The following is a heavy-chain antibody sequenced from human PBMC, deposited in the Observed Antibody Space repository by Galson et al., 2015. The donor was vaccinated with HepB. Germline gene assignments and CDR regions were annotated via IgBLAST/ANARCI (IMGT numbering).Heavy chain of an antibody. J-gene: IGHJ6*04. CDR3: AREWHPAEGELSGMDV. D-gene: IGHD3-16*02. Sequence: SCKASGYTFTSYAMNWVRQAPGQGLEWMGWINTNTGNPTYAQGFTGRFVFSLDTSVSTAYLQISSLKAEDTAVYYCAREWHPAEGELSGMDVWGKGTTVTVSS. CDR2: INTNTGNP. CDR1: GYTFTSYA. V-gene: IGHV7-4-1*02.